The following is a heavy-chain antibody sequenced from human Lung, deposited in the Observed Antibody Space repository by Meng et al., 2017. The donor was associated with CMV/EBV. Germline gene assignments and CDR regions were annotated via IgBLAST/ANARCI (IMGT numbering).Heavy chain of an antibody. CDR1: GFSLRTSGVG. Sequence: SGXXLAXLPQILTLTWSFPGFSLRTSGVGVGWMRQPPGKALEWLALLYWNDAKRYSPSLKRRLTITKDTSKNQVVLTMTNMDRVDTATYYCAFITIFGVVTLDYWXQGTLVTVSS. CDR3: AFITIFGVVTLDY. CDR2: LYWNDAK. V-gene: IGHV2-5*01. J-gene: IGHJ4*02. D-gene: IGHD3-3*01.